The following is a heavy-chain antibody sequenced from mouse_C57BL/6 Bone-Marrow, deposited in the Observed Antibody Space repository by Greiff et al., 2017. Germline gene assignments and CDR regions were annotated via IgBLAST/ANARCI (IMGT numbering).Heavy chain of an antibody. Sequence: EVQRVESGGGLVKPGGSLKLSCAASGFTFSSYAMSWVRQTPEKRLEWVATISDGGSYTYYPDNVKGRFTISRDNAKNNLYLQMSHLKSEDTAMXYCAIAVDGYYEWFAYWGQGTLVTVSA. CDR3: AIAVDGYYEWFAY. J-gene: IGHJ3*01. D-gene: IGHD2-3*01. CDR2: ISDGGSYT. CDR1: GFTFSSYA. V-gene: IGHV5-4*01.